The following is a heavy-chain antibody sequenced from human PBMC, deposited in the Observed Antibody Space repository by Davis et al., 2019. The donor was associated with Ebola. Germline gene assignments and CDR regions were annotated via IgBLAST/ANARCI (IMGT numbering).Heavy chain of an antibody. CDR3: ARELVPVYGMDV. Sequence: GESLKISCTASGLTFGDYAMNWVRQAPGKGLEWVSSISSSSSYIYYADSVKGRFTISRDNAKNSLYLQMNSLRAEDTAVYYCARELVPVYGMDVWGQGTTVTVSS. D-gene: IGHD2-2*01. V-gene: IGHV3-21*01. CDR1: GLTFGDYA. J-gene: IGHJ6*02. CDR2: ISSSSSYI.